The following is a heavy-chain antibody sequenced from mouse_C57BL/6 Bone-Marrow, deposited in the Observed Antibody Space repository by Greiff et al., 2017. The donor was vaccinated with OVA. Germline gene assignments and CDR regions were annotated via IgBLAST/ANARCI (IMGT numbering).Heavy chain of an antibody. J-gene: IGHJ2*01. CDR1: GFTFSSYA. D-gene: IGHD2-2*01. CDR3: ALLWFSFDY. V-gene: IGHV5-4*03. Sequence: DVKLVESGGGLVKPGGSLKLSCAASGFTFSSYAMSWVRQTPEKRLEWVATISDGGSYTYYPDNVKGRFTISRDNAKNNLYLQMSHLKSEDTAMYYCALLWFSFDYWGQGTTLTVSS. CDR2: ISDGGSYT.